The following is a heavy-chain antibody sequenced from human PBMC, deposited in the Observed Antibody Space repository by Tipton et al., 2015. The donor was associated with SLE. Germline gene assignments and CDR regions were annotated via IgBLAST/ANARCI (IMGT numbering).Heavy chain of an antibody. CDR2: INHSGST. Sequence: TLSLTCAVHGGSFSGYYWSWIRQPPGKGLEWIGEINHSGSTNYNPSLKSRVTISVDTSKNQFSLKLSSVTAADTAVYYCARDDPDDLISESSGVPGDDWGQGTLVTVAS. CDR1: GGSFSGYY. CDR3: ARDDPDDLISESSGVPGDD. V-gene: IGHV4-34*01. D-gene: IGHD3-22*01. J-gene: IGHJ4*02.